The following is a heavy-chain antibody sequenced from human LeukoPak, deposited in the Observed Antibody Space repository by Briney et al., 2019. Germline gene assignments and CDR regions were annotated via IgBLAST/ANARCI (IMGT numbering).Heavy chain of an antibody. CDR2: INPNSGGT. D-gene: IGHD3-9*01. Sequence: ASVKVSCKASGYTFTGYYMHWVRQAPGQGLEWMGWINPNSGGTNYAQKFQGRVTITADESTSTAYMELSSLRSEDTAVYYCARATISSPTWGQGTLVTVSS. CDR1: GYTFTGYY. CDR3: ARATISSPT. J-gene: IGHJ5*02. V-gene: IGHV1-2*02.